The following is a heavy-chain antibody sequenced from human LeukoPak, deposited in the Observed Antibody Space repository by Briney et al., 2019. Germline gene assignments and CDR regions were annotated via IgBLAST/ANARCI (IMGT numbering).Heavy chain of an antibody. J-gene: IGHJ4*02. D-gene: IGHD2-2*02. CDR1: GFTFSSYG. V-gene: IGHV3-30*02. CDR2: IRHDGSNI. Sequence: GGSLRLSCAASGFTFSSYGMHWVRQAPGKGLEWVAFIRHDGSNINYADSVKGRFTISRDNSRSTWDLQMNSLRVEDTAVYYCAKGEIRTSIPCYFDYRGQGTLVTVPS. CDR3: AKGEIRTSIPCYFDY.